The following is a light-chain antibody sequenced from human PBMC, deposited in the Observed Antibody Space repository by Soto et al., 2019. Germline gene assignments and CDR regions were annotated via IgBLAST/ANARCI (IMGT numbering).Light chain of an antibody. CDR3: QQRSNWPLVN. CDR2: DAT. CDR1: QNINFN. J-gene: IGKJ4*01. Sequence: VVLTQSPPTLSLSPGDRASLSCRASQNINFNLARYQQKPGQAPRLLIYDATNRASGIPDRFSGSGSRTDVILTISSLTPEDFGVYYCQQRSNWPLVNVGGGTKVEIK. V-gene: IGKV3-11*01.